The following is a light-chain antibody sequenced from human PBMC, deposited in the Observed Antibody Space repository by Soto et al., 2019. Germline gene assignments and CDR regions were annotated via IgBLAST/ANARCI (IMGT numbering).Light chain of an antibody. Sequence: ERVMTQSPATLSVSPGERATLSCRASQSVCSNLAWYQQKPGQAPRLLIFGASSRATGVPARFSGSGSGTEFTLTINSLQSEDFAVYLCQQYDNLPLTFGPGTKVDIK. CDR2: GAS. J-gene: IGKJ3*01. CDR3: QQYDNLPLT. V-gene: IGKV3-15*01. CDR1: QSVCSN.